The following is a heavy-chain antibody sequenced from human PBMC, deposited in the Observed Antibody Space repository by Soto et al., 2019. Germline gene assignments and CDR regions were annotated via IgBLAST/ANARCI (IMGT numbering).Heavy chain of an antibody. Sequence: GGSLRLSCAASGFTFSSYAMHWVRQAPGKGLEWEAVISYDGSNKYYADSVKGRFTISRDNSKNTLYLQMNSLRAEDTAVYYCARDLDILTGYYDYWGQGTLVTVSS. CDR2: ISYDGSNK. V-gene: IGHV3-30*04. J-gene: IGHJ4*02. CDR3: ARDLDILTGYYDY. D-gene: IGHD3-9*01. CDR1: GFTFSSYA.